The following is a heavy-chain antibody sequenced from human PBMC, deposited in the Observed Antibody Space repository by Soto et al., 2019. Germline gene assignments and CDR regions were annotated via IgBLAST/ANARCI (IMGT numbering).Heavy chain of an antibody. CDR1: GFTVSSNY. D-gene: IGHD2-21*02. V-gene: IGHV3-23*01. Sequence: HPGGSLRLSCAASGFTVSSNYMSLVRQAPGKGLEWVSAISGSGGSTYYADSVKGRLTISRDNSKNTLYLQMNSLRAEDTAVYYCAKDPTRCGGDCFYWGQGTLVTVSS. CDR2: ISGSGGST. CDR3: AKDPTRCGGDCFY. J-gene: IGHJ4*02.